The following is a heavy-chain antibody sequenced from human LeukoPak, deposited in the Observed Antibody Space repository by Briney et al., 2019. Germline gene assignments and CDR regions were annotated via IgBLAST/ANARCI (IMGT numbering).Heavy chain of an antibody. CDR1: GYSFTSYW. J-gene: IGHJ3*02. Sequence: PGESLKISCKGSGYSFTSYWIGWVRQMPGKGLEWMGIIYPGDSDTRYSPSFQGQVTISADKSISTAYLQWSSLKASDTAMYYCARRRGYSYGYLGGIAFDIWGQGQWSPSLQ. D-gene: IGHD5-18*01. V-gene: IGHV5-51*01. CDR3: ARRRGYSYGYLGGIAFDI. CDR2: IYPGDSDT.